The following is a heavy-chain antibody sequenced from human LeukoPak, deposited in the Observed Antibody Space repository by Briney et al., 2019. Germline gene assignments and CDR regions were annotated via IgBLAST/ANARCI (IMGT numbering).Heavy chain of an antibody. CDR3: ARGLLGYFMDV. CDR2: IYYSGST. D-gene: IGHD6-13*01. Sequence: PSETLSLTCTVSGGSISSYYWSWIRQPPGKGLEWIGYIYYSGSTNYNPSLKSRVTISVDTSKNQFSLKLSSVTAADTAVYYCARGLLGYFMDVWGKGTTVTISS. CDR1: GGSISSYY. V-gene: IGHV4-59*01. J-gene: IGHJ6*03.